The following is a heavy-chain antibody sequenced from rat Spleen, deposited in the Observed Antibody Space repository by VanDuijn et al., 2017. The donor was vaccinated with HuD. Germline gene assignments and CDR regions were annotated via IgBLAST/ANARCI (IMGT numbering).Heavy chain of an antibody. CDR1: GHSITSSYR. Sequence: EVQLQESGPGLVKPSQSLSLTCSVTGHSITSSYRWNWIRKFPGNKLEWMGYIDNTGTTNYNPSLRGRISITRDTSKNQFFLQLNSVTTEDTATYYCARRSSDYWGQGVMVTVSS. CDR3: ARRSSDY. J-gene: IGHJ2*01. V-gene: IGHV3-3*01. CDR2: IDNTGTT.